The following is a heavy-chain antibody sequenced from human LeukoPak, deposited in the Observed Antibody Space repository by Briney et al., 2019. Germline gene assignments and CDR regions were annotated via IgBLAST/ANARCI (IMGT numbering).Heavy chain of an antibody. CDR1: GFSFSNYA. D-gene: IGHD3-9*01. V-gene: IGHV3-23*01. Sequence: VGSLRLSCAASGFSFSNYAMNWVRQAPGKGLESVSSISGNAASTYYADSVKCRFSISRDNSKNPLYLHMNSVRAEDTAVYYCARAARPFYDILTGYPDYYHYMDVWGKGTTVTISS. CDR3: ARAARPFYDILTGYPDYYHYMDV. CDR2: ISGNAAST. J-gene: IGHJ6*03.